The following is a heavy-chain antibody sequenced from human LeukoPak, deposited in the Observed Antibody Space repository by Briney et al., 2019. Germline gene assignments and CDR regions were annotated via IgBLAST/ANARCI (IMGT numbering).Heavy chain of an antibody. J-gene: IGHJ6*02. Sequence: SETLSLTCTVSGGSVSSGSYYWSWIRQPPGRGLEWIGYIYYSGSTNYNPSLRSRVTISVDTSKNQFSLKPSSVTAADTAVYYCARDPGIAAAADYYYYGMDVWGQGTTVTVSS. V-gene: IGHV4-61*01. CDR3: ARDPGIAAAADYYYYGMDV. CDR2: IYYSGST. D-gene: IGHD6-13*01. CDR1: GGSVSSGSYY.